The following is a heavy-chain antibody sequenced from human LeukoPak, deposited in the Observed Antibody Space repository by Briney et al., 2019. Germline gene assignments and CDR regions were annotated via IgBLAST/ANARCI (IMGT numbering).Heavy chain of an antibody. CDR3: AKDSGQWLVNGMDV. D-gene: IGHD6-19*01. CDR1: GFTFSSYG. CDR2: ISYDGSNK. Sequence: GGSLRRSCAASGFTFSSYGMHWVRQAPGKGLEWVAVISYDGSNKYYADSVKGRFTISRDNSKNTLYLQMNSLRAEDTAVYYCAKDSGQWLVNGMDVWGQGTTVTVSS. J-gene: IGHJ6*02. V-gene: IGHV3-30*18.